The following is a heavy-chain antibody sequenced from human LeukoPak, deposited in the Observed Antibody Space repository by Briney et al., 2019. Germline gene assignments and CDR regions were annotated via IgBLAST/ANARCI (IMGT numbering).Heavy chain of an antibody. V-gene: IGHV3-53*01. Sequence: GGSLRLSCAASGFTVSSNYMSWVRQAPGKGLEWVSVIDSGNNTYYADSVKGRFTISRDNSKNSLFLQMNSLRAEDTAVYYCTREQDREASATVVGDYWGQGTLVTVSS. D-gene: IGHD4-23*01. CDR3: TREQDREASATVVGDY. CDR2: IDSGNNT. J-gene: IGHJ4*02. CDR1: GFTVSSNY.